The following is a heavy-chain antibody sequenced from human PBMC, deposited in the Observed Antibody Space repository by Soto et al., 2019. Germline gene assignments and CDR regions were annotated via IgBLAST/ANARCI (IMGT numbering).Heavy chain of an antibody. CDR1: GYTLTELS. D-gene: IGHD3-16*01. V-gene: IGHV1-24*01. CDR2: FDPEDGET. Sequence: GASVKVSCKVPGYTLTELSMHWVRQAPGKGLEWMGGFDPEDGETIYAQKFQGRVTMTEDTSTDTAYMELSSLRSEDTAVYYCEGGGGDAFDIWGQGTMVTVSS. J-gene: IGHJ3*02. CDR3: EGGGGDAFDI.